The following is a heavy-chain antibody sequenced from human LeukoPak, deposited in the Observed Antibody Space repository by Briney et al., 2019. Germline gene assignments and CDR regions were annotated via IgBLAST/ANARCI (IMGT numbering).Heavy chain of an antibody. V-gene: IGHV4-59*08. Sequence: SETLSLTCSVFDGSISNYYWSWIRQPPGKGLEWIGYAYYSGSTTYNPSLESRVTISVDTSKNQFSLKLTAVTAADTAVYYCARNSAVATARSLFDPWGRGTLVSVSS. CDR3: ARNSAVATARSLFDP. CDR2: AYYSGST. J-gene: IGHJ5*02. D-gene: IGHD6-19*01. CDR1: DGSISNYY.